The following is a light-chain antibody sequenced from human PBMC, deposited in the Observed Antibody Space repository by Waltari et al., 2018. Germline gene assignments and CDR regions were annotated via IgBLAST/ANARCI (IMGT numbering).Light chain of an antibody. V-gene: IGKV3-15*01. CDR3: QQHNRWPPIT. CDR2: DAS. J-gene: IGKJ5*01. CDR1: QSIATN. Sequence: EVVMTQSPDTLSVSPGGRATLSCRASQSIATNLAWYQQRRGQAPRLLIFDASTRATSISGRFSGSGSGTEFTLTISSLQSDDSAVYYCQQHNRWPPITFGQGTRLEIK.